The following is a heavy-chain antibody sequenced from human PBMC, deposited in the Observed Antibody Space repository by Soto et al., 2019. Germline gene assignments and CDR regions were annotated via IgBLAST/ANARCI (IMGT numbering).Heavy chain of an antibody. CDR2: INPNSGGT. Sequence: ASVKVSCKASGYTFTGYYMHWVRQAPGQGLEWKGWINPNSGGTNYAQKSQGWVTMTRDTSISTAYMELSRLRSDDTAVYYCARDSGRSDVVPAAISAMDVWGQGTTVTVSS. CDR1: GYTFTGYY. J-gene: IGHJ6*02. CDR3: ARDSGRSDVVPAAISAMDV. V-gene: IGHV1-2*04. D-gene: IGHD2-2*01.